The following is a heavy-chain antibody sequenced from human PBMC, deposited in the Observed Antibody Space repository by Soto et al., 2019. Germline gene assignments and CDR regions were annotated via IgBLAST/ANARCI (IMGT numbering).Heavy chain of an antibody. CDR1: SGPSSSHN. D-gene: IGHD1-1*01. CDR3: VRQGIGNLHGLVDV. Sequence: QVQLQQSGPRLVKPSETLSLTCTVSSGPSSSHNWGWIGQPPGRGLEWIGYVYNTGGTSYNPSLKSRVTISADTSTNDISLTLSSVTAADTAVYYCVRQGIGNLHGLVDVWGQGTTVSVSS. V-gene: IGHV4-59*08. J-gene: IGHJ6*01. CDR2: VYNTGGT.